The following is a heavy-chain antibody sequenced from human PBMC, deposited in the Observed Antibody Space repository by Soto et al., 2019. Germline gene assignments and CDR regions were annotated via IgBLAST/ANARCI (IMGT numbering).Heavy chain of an antibody. Sequence: QVQLVESGGGMVQPGRSLRLSCAASGFTFSSYAMHWVRQAPGKGLEWVAVISYDGSNKYYADSVKGRFTISRDNSKNTLYLQMNSLRAEDTAVYYCARDSGYDSYYYYYGMDVWGQGTTVTVSS. CDR2: ISYDGSNK. CDR3: ARDSGYDSYYYYYGMDV. D-gene: IGHD5-12*01. CDR1: GFTFSSYA. V-gene: IGHV3-30-3*01. J-gene: IGHJ6*02.